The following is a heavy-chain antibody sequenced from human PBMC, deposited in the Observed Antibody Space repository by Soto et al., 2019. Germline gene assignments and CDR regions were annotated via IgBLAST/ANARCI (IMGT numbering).Heavy chain of an antibody. CDR1: GFTFSSYN. V-gene: IGHV3-21*01. D-gene: IGHD2-21*01. CDR3: AREYCAGGACSDAFDL. CDR2: ISSSSSYI. J-gene: IGHJ3*01. Sequence: GGSLRLSCAASGFTFSSYNMNWVRQAPGKGLEWVSSISSSSSYIYYADSVKGRFTISRDNAKNSLYLQMNSLRAEDTAVYYCAREYCAGGACSDAFDLWGQGTLVTVSS.